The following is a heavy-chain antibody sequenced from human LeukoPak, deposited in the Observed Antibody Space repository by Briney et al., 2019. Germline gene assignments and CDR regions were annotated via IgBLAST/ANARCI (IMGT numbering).Heavy chain of an antibody. Sequence: SETLSLTCTVSGGSISTSFYYWGWIRQPPGKGLEWIGTVYYSGSTYYNPSLTSRVTMLVDTSKNQFSLKLSSVTAVDTAVYYCARRYNSGLYGDWGQGTLVTVSS. CDR2: VYYSGST. CDR3: ARRYNSGLYGD. CDR1: GGSISTSFYY. J-gene: IGHJ4*02. D-gene: IGHD6-19*01. V-gene: IGHV4-39*01.